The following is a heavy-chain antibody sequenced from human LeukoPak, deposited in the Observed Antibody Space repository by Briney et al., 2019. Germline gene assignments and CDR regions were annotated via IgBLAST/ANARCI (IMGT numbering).Heavy chain of an antibody. CDR2: IYYSGST. J-gene: IGHJ4*02. CDR1: GGSISSSSYY. CDR3: ARVGGRYLAVDY. Sequence: SETLSLTCTVSGGSISSSSYYWSWIRQPPGKGLEWIGYIYYSGSTNYNPSLKSRVTISVDTSKNQFSLKLSSVTAADTAVYYCARVGGRYLAVDYWGQGTLVTVSS. D-gene: IGHD6-19*01. V-gene: IGHV4-61*01.